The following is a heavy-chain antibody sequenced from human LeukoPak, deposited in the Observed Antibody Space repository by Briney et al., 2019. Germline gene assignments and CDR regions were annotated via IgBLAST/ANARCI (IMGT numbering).Heavy chain of an antibody. V-gene: IGHV2-5*01. CDR2: IYWNDDK. Sequence: ESGPTLVKPTQTLTLTCTFSGFSLSTSGVGVGWIRQPPGKALEWLALIYWNDDKRYSPSLKSRLTITKDTSKNQVVLTMTNMDPVDTATYYRAHRLGRWGYYGSGSQVIYWYFDLWGRGTLVTVSS. J-gene: IGHJ2*01. D-gene: IGHD3-10*01. CDR1: GFSLSTSGVG. CDR3: AHRLGRWGYYGSGSQVIYWYFDL.